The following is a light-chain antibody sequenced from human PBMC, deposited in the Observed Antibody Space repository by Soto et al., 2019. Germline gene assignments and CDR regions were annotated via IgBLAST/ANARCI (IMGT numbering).Light chain of an antibody. J-gene: IGKJ5*01. V-gene: IGKV3-11*01. CDR3: QQRSSWIT. Sequence: IVLTQSPVTLSLWPGETAILSCGASQSISSSLRWYQQRPGQAPRLLIYDASKRAPGIPTRFSGSGSGTDFTLTISSLEPEDFALYYCQQRSSWITFGQGTRLEIE. CDR1: QSISSS. CDR2: DAS.